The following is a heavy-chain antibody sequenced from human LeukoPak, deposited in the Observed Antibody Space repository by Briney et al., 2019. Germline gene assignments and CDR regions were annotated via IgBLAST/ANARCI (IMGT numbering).Heavy chain of an antibody. CDR1: GSSISSNNW. D-gene: IGHD1-26*01. CDR2: IYYSGST. CDR3: ARYSGSQGWFDP. Sequence: SETLSLTCAVSGSSISSNNWWGWIRQPPGKGLEWIGYIYYSGSTDYNPSLKSRVTMSVDTSKNQFSLKLRSVTAVDTAVYYCARYSGSQGWFDPWGQGTLVTVSS. V-gene: IGHV4-28*01. J-gene: IGHJ5*02.